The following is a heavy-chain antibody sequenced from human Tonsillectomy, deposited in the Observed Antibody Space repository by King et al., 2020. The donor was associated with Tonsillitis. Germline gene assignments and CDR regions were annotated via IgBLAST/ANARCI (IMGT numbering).Heavy chain of an antibody. D-gene: IGHD3-16*01. Sequence: HLQLRESGPGLVKPSETLSLTCTVSGGSISSSNYYWGWIRQPPGKGLEWIGTIFYSGITYYNPSLKSRVTISVDTSKNQFSLKLSSVTAADTAVYYCARLTYYDYVWGTYLDAFDIWGQGTMVTVSS. CDR1: GGSISSSNYY. J-gene: IGHJ3*02. CDR2: IFYSGIT. V-gene: IGHV4-39*01. CDR3: ARLTYYDYVWGTYLDAFDI.